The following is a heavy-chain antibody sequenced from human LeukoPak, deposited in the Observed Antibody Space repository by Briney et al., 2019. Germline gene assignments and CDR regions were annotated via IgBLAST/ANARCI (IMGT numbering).Heavy chain of an antibody. CDR1: GFTFSSYW. V-gene: IGHV3-74*01. CDR2: INTDGSST. CDR3: AKDLGEYYFDY. J-gene: IGHJ4*02. Sequence: PGGSLRLSCAASGFTFSSYWMHWVRQAPGRGLVWVSRINTDGSSTSYADSVKGRFTISRDNAKNTLYLQMNSLRAEDTAVYYCAKDLGEYYFDYWGQGTLVTVSS.